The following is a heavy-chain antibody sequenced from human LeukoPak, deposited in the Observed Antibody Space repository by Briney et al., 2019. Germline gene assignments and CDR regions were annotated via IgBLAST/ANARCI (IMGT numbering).Heavy chain of an antibody. Sequence: GGSLRLSCAASGFTFSTYAMTWVRQAPGKGLEWVSAISGSGGSTYYADFVKGRFTISRDNSKNTLYLQMNSLRAEDTALYYCAKNLDYYGSGNHRFDYWGQGTLVTVSS. CDR2: ISGSGGST. D-gene: IGHD3-10*01. CDR3: AKNLDYYGSGNHRFDY. CDR1: GFTFSTYA. V-gene: IGHV3-23*01. J-gene: IGHJ4*02.